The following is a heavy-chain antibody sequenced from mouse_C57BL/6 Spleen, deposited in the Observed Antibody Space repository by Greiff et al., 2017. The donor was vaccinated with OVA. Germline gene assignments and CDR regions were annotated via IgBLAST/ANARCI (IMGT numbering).Heavy chain of an antibody. CDR3: ARTLDGYYPHWYFDV. CDR1: GYTFTSYW. Sequence: QVQLQQPGAELVRPGTSVKLSCKASGYTFTSYWMHWVKQRPGQGLEWIGVIDPSDSYTNYNQKFKGKATLTVDTSSSTAYMQRSSLTSEDSAVYYCARTLDGYYPHWYFDVWGTGTTVTVSS. V-gene: IGHV1-59*01. CDR2: IDPSDSYT. D-gene: IGHD2-3*01. J-gene: IGHJ1*03.